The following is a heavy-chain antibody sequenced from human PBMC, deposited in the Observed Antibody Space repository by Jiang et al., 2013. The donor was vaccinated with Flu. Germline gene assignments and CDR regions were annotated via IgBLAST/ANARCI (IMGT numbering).Heavy chain of an antibody. Sequence: TCAVYGGSFSGYYWSWIRQPPGKGLEWIGEINHSGSTNYNPSLKSRVTISVDTSKNQFSLKLSSVTAADTAVYYCARGRYYYGSGSGFDLWGRGTLVTVSS. CDR1: GGSFSGYY. D-gene: IGHD3-10*01. CDR3: ARGRYYYGSGSGFDL. V-gene: IGHV4-34*01. CDR2: INHSGST. J-gene: IGHJ2*01.